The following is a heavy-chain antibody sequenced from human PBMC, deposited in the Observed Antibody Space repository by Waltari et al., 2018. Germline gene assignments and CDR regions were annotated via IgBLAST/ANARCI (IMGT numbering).Heavy chain of an antibody. CDR3: ARRPMGAAFDY. CDR2: IYYSGTS. CDR1: GDSMTNSNYY. Sequence: QLQMHESGPGLVKSSETLSLTCTVSGDSMTNSNYYWAWIHQPPGKGLEWIGDIYYSGTSFYNPSLMSRLTISADTSKNHFSLSLTSVTVADTAIYYCARRPMGAAFDYWGQGVLVTISS. V-gene: IGHV4-39*02. J-gene: IGHJ4*02. D-gene: IGHD3-16*01.